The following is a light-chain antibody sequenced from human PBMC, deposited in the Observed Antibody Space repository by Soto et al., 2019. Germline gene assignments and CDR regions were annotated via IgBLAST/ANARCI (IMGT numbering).Light chain of an antibody. J-gene: IGLJ1*01. Sequence: QSALTQPPSASGSPGQSVTISCTGTSSDVGGYNYVSWYQQHPGKAPKLMIYEVSNRPSGVSNRFSGSKSGNTASLTISGLQAEDEADYYCSSYTNINTRACVFGTGTKLTVL. CDR3: SSYTNINTRACV. V-gene: IGLV2-14*01. CDR1: SSDVGGYNY. CDR2: EVS.